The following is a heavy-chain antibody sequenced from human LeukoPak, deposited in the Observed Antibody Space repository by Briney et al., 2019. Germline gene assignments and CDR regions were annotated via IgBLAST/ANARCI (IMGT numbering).Heavy chain of an antibody. CDR2: IRYDGSNK. Sequence: GGSLRLSCAASGFTFSSYGMHWVRQAPGKGLEWVAFIRYDGSNKYYVDSVKGRFTISRDNSKNTLYLQMNSLRAEDTAVYYCANYDSSGYFDYYYMDVWGKGTTVTISS. CDR1: GFTFSSYG. CDR3: ANYDSSGYFDYYYMDV. J-gene: IGHJ6*03. D-gene: IGHD3-22*01. V-gene: IGHV3-30*02.